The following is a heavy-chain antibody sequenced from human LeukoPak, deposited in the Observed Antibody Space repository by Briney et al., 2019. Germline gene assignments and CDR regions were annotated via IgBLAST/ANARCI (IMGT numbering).Heavy chain of an antibody. V-gene: IGHV3-53*01. J-gene: IGHJ4*02. CDR2: IYSGGST. D-gene: IGHD6-19*01. Sequence: GGSLRLSCAASGFTVSSNYISWVRQAPGKELEWVSVIYSGGSTNYADSVKGRFTISRDNSKNTLYLQMNSLRAEDTAVYYCARGNSGWYSGYDYWGQGTPVTVSS. CDR3: ARGNSGWYSGYDY. CDR1: GFTVSSNY.